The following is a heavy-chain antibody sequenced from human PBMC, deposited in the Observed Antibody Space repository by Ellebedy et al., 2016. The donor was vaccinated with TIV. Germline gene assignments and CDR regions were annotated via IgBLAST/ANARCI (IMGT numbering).Heavy chain of an antibody. Sequence: GGSLRLSCAASGFTFSSYAMHWVRQAPGKGLEWVAVISYDGSNKYYADSVKGRFTISRDNSKNTLYLQMNSLRAEDTAVYYCARAGYYDSRQPPLTPDYWGQGTLVTVSS. J-gene: IGHJ4*02. CDR2: ISYDGSNK. V-gene: IGHV3-30*07. D-gene: IGHD3-22*01. CDR1: GFTFSSYA. CDR3: ARAGYYDSRQPPLTPDY.